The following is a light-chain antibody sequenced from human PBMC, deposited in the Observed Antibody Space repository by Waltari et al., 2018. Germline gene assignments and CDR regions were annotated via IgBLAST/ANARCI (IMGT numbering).Light chain of an antibody. CDR1: SSNLGTHY. V-gene: IGLV1-47*01. Sequence: QSVLTQPPSASGTPGQRVTISCSGGSSNLGTHYVDRYPQLPGTAPKLLIFRNNQRPSGVPDRFSGSKSGTSASLAISGLRSEDEADYYCAAWDDSLSGNVFGTGTKVTAL. CDR2: RNN. CDR3: AAWDDSLSGNV. J-gene: IGLJ1*01.